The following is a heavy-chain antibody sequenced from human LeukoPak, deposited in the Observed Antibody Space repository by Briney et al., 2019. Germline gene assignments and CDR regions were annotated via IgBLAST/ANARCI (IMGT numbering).Heavy chain of an antibody. Sequence: GRSLRLSCAASGFTFSSHALHWVRQAPGKGLEWVAVISYDGSNKYYADSVKGRFTISRDNSKNTLYLQMNSLRAEDTAVYYCASVAHDYGDDPFDYWGQGTLVTVSS. V-gene: IGHV3-30*14. CDR3: ASVAHDYGDDPFDY. CDR1: GFTFSSHA. CDR2: ISYDGSNK. J-gene: IGHJ4*02. D-gene: IGHD4-17*01.